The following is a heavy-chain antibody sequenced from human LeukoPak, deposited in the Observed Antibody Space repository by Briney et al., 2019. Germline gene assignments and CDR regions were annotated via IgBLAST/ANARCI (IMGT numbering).Heavy chain of an antibody. CDR2: IRYDVITK. V-gene: IGHV3-30*02. Sequence: PGGSLRLSCAASGFTFSGYGMHWVRQAPGKGLEWVAFIRYDVITKFYIDSVKGRFAISRDNSKNTLSLQMNSLRTEDTAVYYCAALHTGTFVDDWGQGTLVTVSS. D-gene: IGHD3-3*02. J-gene: IGHJ4*02. CDR3: AALHTGTFVDD. CDR1: GFTFSGYG.